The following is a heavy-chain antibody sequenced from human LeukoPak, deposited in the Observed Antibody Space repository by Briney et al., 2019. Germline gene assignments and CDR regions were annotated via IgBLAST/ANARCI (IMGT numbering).Heavy chain of an antibody. CDR1: GFTFSDYY. CDR2: ISSTSSYT. Sequence: GGSLRLSCAASGFTFSDYYMSWIRQAPGKGLEWVTYISSTSSYTNYADSVKGRFTISRDNAKNSLYLQMNTLRAEDTAVYYCARGELGGSLDYWGQGTLVTVSS. J-gene: IGHJ4*02. V-gene: IGHV3-11*05. CDR3: ARGELGGSLDY. D-gene: IGHD2-15*01.